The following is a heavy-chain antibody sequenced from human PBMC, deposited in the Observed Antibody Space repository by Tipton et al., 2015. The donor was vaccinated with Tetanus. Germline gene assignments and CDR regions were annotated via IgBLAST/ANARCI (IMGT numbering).Heavy chain of an antibody. CDR1: GFTFSTNA. D-gene: IGHD5-18*01. J-gene: IGHJ6*02. Sequence: SGFTFSTNAMHWARQAPGKGLEWVAAIWNDGSYKYYADSVKGRFTVSRDNSKNTLYLEMNSLRAEDTAVYYCARVGISQNAYSYVYHGLDVWGQGTTVTVSS. CDR2: IWNDGSYK. CDR3: ARVGISQNAYSYVYHGLDV. V-gene: IGHV3-33*01.